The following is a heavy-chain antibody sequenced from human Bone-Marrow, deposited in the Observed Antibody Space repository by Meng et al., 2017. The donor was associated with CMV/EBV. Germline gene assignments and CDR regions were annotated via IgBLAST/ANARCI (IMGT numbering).Heavy chain of an antibody. Sequence: GGSLRLSCAASGFTVSSNYMSWVRQAPGKGLEWVSVIYSGGSTYYADSVKGRFTISRDNSKNTLYLQMNSLRAEDTAVYYCARPYDFWSGFPPFYWGQGTLVTVSS. V-gene: IGHV3-53*01. CDR2: IYSGGST. D-gene: IGHD3-3*01. J-gene: IGHJ4*02. CDR1: GFTVSSNY. CDR3: ARPYDFWSGFPPFY.